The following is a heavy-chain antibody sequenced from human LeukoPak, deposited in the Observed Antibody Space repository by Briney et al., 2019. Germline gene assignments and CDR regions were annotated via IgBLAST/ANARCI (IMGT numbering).Heavy chain of an antibody. CDR1: GCTFTSYG. CDR3: ARDSLGYYDILTGYYPFDY. J-gene: IGHJ4*02. D-gene: IGHD3-9*01. V-gene: IGHV1-18*01. CDR2: ISAYNGNT. Sequence: ASVKVSCKASGCTFTSYGISWVRQAPGQGLEWMGWISAYNGNTNYAQKLQGRVTMTTDTSTSTAYMELRSLRSDDTAVYYCARDSLGYYDILTGYYPFDYWGQGTLVTVSS.